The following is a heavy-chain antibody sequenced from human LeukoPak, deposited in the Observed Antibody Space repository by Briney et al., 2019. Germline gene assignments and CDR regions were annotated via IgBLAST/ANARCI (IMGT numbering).Heavy chain of an antibody. CDR2: ISYDGSNK. V-gene: IGHV3-30*18. Sequence: GGSLRLSCAASGFNFSSYGMHWVRQAPGKGLEWVAVISYDGSNKYYADSVKGRFTISRDNSKNTLYLQMNSLRAEDTAVYYCAKGLRYFVWPFDYWGQGTLVTVSS. J-gene: IGHJ4*02. CDR3: AKGLRYFVWPFDY. D-gene: IGHD3-9*01. CDR1: GFNFSSYG.